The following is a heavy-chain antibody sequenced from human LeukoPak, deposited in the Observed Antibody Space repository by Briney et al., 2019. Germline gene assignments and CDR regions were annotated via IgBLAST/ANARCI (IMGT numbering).Heavy chain of an antibody. CDR3: ARTCEYCSGDRGLYYFGK. CDR1: GFTFSGSA. J-gene: IGHJ4*02. CDR2: IRSTANGYAT. Sequence: GGSLRLSCAASGFTFSGSALHWVRQASGKGLEWVGRIRSTANGYATAYAASVKGRFTISRDDSKNTAYLQMNSLRAEDTAVYFCARTCEYCSGDRGLYYFGKWGQGTLVTVSS. D-gene: IGHD2-15*01. V-gene: IGHV3-73*01.